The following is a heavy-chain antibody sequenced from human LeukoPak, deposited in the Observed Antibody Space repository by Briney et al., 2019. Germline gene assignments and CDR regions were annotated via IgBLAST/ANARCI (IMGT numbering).Heavy chain of an antibody. Sequence: SETLSLTCTVSGGSISSYYWSWIRQPPGKGLEWIGYIFYSGSTNYNPSLKSRVTISVDTSKNQFSLKLSSVTPADTSVYYLARLFVVPAAMQFYYYYHMEVWGKGTTVTVSS. D-gene: IGHD2-2*01. CDR2: IFYSGST. CDR3: ARLFVVPAAMQFYYYYHMEV. J-gene: IGHJ6*03. V-gene: IGHV4-59*08. CDR1: GGSISSYY.